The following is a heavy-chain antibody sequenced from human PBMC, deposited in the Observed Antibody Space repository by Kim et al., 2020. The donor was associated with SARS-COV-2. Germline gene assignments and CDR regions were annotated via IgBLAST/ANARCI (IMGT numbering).Heavy chain of an antibody. Sequence: SPSFQGQVTISADKSISTAYLQWSSLKASDTAMYYCARPPGIAVAGAFDIWGQGTMVTVSS. V-gene: IGHV5-51*01. CDR3: ARPPGIAVAGAFDI. D-gene: IGHD6-19*01. J-gene: IGHJ3*02.